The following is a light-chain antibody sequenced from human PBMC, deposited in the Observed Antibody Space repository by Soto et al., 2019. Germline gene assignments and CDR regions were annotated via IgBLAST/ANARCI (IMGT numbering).Light chain of an antibody. CDR2: GAS. CDR3: QQYGSSLFT. J-gene: IGKJ3*01. Sequence: EIVMTQSPATLSVSPGERATLSCRASQSVSSNLAWYQQKPGQAPRLLIYGASTRATGIPERFSGGGSGTDFTLTITRLEPEDFAVYYCQQYGSSLFTFGPGTKVDFK. V-gene: IGKV3-20*01. CDR1: QSVSSN.